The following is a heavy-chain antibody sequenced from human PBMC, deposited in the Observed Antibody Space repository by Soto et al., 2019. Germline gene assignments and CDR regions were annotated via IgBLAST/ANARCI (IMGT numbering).Heavy chain of an antibody. CDR3: ARARSADYYYGMDV. V-gene: IGHV4-59*01. Sequence: SETLSLTCTVSGGSISSYYWSWIRQPPGKGLEWIGYIYYSGSTNYNPSLKSRVTISVDTSKNQFSLKLSSVTAADTAVYYCARARSADYYYGMDVWGQGTTVTVSS. J-gene: IGHJ6*02. CDR2: IYYSGST. CDR1: GGSISSYY.